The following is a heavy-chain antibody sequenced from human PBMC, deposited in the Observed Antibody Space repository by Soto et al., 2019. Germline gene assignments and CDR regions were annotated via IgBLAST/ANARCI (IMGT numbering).Heavy chain of an antibody. Sequence: GESLKISCKGSGYSFTSYWIGWVRQMPGKGLEWMGIIYPGDSDTRYSPSFQGQVTISADKSISTAYLQWSSLKASDTAMYYCARHQDYGDYVGDLHYYYYGMDVWGQGTTVTVSS. CDR2: IYPGDSDT. CDR3: ARHQDYGDYVGDLHYYYYGMDV. V-gene: IGHV5-51*01. J-gene: IGHJ6*02. D-gene: IGHD4-17*01. CDR1: GYSFTSYW.